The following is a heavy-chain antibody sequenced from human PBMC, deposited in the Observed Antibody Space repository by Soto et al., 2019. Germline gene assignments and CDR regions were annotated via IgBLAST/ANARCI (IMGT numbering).Heavy chain of an antibody. Sequence: QVQLVESGGGVLQPGRSLRLSCAASGFTFSSSGMHWVRQAPGKGLEWVAFISYDGSNKYYADSVRGRFTISRDNSENTLYLQMNSLRAEDTAVYYCAKESSGWYSQADYWGQGTLVTVSS. CDR3: AKESSGWYSQADY. D-gene: IGHD6-19*01. V-gene: IGHV3-30*18. CDR1: GFTFSSSG. CDR2: ISYDGSNK. J-gene: IGHJ4*02.